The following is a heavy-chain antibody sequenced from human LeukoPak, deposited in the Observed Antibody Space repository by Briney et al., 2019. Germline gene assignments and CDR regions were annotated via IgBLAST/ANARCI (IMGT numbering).Heavy chain of an antibody. J-gene: IGHJ4*02. CDR2: IRSNTNNYAT. CDR3: TRWGTRHDS. Sequence: GGSLRLSCAASGFTFSDSAIHWVRQPSGKGLEWVGRIRSNTNNYATTYAASMKDRFTISRDDSKNTAYLLMNSLKTEDTAVYYCTRWGTRHDSWGQGTLVTVSS. D-gene: IGHD1-1*01. V-gene: IGHV3-73*01. CDR1: GFTFSDSA.